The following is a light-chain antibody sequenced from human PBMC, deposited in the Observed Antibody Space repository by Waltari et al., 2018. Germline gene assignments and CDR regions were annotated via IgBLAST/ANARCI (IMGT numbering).Light chain of an antibody. Sequence: DIVLTQSPGTLSLSPGERAPLSCRASRSVSYNYLAWYQQKPGQAPRLLIYAASSRATGIPDRFSGSGSGTDFTLTITRVEHEDFAVYYCQQYGSSPWTFGQGTKVDIK. CDR2: AAS. J-gene: IGKJ1*01. V-gene: IGKV3-20*01. CDR3: QQYGSSPWT. CDR1: RSVSYNY.